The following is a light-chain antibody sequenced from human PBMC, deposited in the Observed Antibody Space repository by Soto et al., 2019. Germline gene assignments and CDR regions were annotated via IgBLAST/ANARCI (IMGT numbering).Light chain of an antibody. CDR2: EVT. CDR3: SSYGGTNTVV. V-gene: IGLV2-8*01. Sequence: QSALTQPPSASGSPGQSVTISCTGTSSDVGGYKYVSWYQHHPGKAPKVVIYEVTKRPSGVPDRFSGSQSGNTASLTVSGLPAEDEADYYCSSYGGTNTVVFGGGTKLTVL. J-gene: IGLJ2*01. CDR1: SSDVGGYKY.